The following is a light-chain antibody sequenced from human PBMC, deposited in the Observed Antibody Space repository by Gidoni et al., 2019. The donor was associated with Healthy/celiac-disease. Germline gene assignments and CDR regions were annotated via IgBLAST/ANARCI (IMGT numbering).Light chain of an antibody. CDR3: QQSYSTPRFA. V-gene: IGKV1-39*01. Sequence: DIQMTQSPPSLSASVGDRVTLPCRASQSISSYLNWYQQKPGKAPKRLIYAASSMQSGVPSRFSGSGSGTDFTLTISSLQPEDFATYYCQQSYSTPRFAFGPGTKVDIK. CDR2: AAS. CDR1: QSISSY. J-gene: IGKJ3*01.